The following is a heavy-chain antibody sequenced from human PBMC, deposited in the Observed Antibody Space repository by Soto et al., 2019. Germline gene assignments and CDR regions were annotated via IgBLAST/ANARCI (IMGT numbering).Heavy chain of an antibody. V-gene: IGHV4-30-4*01. CDR2: IYYSGST. J-gene: IGHJ4*02. CDR3: ARSSKYDSWSGYYNFDY. Sequence: PSETLSLTCTVSGGSISSGDYYWSWIRQPPWKGLEWIGYIYYSGSTYYNPSLKSRVTISVDTSKNQFSLKLSSVTAADTAVYYCARSSKYDSWSGYYNFDYWGQGTLVTVSS. CDR1: GGSISSGDYY. D-gene: IGHD3-3*01.